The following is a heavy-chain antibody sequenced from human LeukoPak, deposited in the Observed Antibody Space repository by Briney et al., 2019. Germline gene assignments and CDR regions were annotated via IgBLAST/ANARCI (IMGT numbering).Heavy chain of an antibody. CDR1: GGSISSGGYY. J-gene: IGHJ6*02. CDR2: IYYSGST. Sequence: SETLSLTCTVSGGSISSGGYYWSWIRQHPGKGLEWIGYIYYSGSTYYNPSLKSRVTISVDTSKNQFSLKLSSVTAADTAVYYCARDSRWNSYGYTCYYYGMDVWGQGTTVTVSS. V-gene: IGHV4-31*03. D-gene: IGHD5-18*01. CDR3: ARDSRWNSYGYTCYYYGMDV.